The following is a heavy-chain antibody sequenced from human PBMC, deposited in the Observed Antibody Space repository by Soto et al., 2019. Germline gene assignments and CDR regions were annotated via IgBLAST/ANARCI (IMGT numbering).Heavy chain of an antibody. CDR2: ISTYNGDT. Sequence: VASVKVSCKASGYTFTRSGISWVRQAPGQGLEWMGWISTYNGDTNYAQTFQGRVTMTTDTSTSTVYMELRSLRSDDTAVYYCAREGVAPYYYYGMGVWGQGTPVTVSS. CDR3: AREGVAPYYYYGMGV. J-gene: IGHJ6*02. D-gene: IGHD5-12*01. V-gene: IGHV1-18*01. CDR1: GYTFTRSG.